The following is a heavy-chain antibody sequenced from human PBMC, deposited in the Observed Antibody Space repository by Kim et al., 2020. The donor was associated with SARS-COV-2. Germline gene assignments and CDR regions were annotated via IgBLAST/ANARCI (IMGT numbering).Heavy chain of an antibody. D-gene: IGHD3-10*01. Sequence: YYADSVKGRFTMSRDNAKNSLYLEMNSLRAEDTAIYYCASLDSAKVPGVFWGQGTLVTVSS. V-gene: IGHV3-7*03. J-gene: IGHJ4*02. CDR3: ASLDSAKVPGVF.